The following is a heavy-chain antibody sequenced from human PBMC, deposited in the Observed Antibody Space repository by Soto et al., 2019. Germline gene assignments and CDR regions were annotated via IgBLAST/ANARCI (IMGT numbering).Heavy chain of an antibody. CDR1: GFTFSSYW. CDR3: ARAPVAGPVRLDY. J-gene: IGHJ4*02. V-gene: IGHV3-74*01. D-gene: IGHD6-19*01. Sequence: PGGSLRLSCAASGFTFSSYWMHWVRQAPGKGLVWVSRINSDGSSTSYADSVKGRFTISRDNAKNTLYLQMNSLRAEDTAVYYCARAPVAGPVRLDYWGQGTLVTVSS. CDR2: INSDGSST.